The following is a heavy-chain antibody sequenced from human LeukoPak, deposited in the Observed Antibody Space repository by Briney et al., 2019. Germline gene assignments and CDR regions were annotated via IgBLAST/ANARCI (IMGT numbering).Heavy chain of an antibody. V-gene: IGHV4-59*01. CDR3: ARDQGFGHYDFVAFDI. D-gene: IGHD3/OR15-3a*01. J-gene: IGHJ3*02. CDR1: GGSISSYY. CDR2: IYYSGST. Sequence: SETLSLTCTVSGGSISSYYWSWIRQPPGKGLQWIGYIYYSGSTNYNPSLKSRVTISVDTSKNQFSLKLSSVTAADTAVYYCARDQGFGHYDFVAFDIWGQGTMVTVSS.